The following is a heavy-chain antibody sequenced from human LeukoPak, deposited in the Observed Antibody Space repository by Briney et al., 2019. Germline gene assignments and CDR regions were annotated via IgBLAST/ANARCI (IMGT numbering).Heavy chain of an antibody. J-gene: IGHJ4*02. CDR3: ARVGHYDRSGYYIAY. Sequence: SETLSLTCAVYGGSFSDYYWTWIRQPPGKGLEWIGEINHSGSANHNPSLKSRVTISVDTSKNQYSLKLTSVTSPDIAVYYCARVGHYDRSGYYIAYWGRGTLVTVSS. D-gene: IGHD3-22*01. V-gene: IGHV4-34*01. CDR2: INHSGSA. CDR1: GGSFSDYY.